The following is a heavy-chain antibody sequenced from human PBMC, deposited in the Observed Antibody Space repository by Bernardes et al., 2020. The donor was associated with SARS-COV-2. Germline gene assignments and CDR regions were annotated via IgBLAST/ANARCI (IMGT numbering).Heavy chain of an antibody. D-gene: IGHD4-17*01. CDR3: ARPYGGNSAAFDI. J-gene: IGHJ3*02. CDR2: VSYSGSA. CDR1: GGSLTSSGHY. V-gene: IGHV4-39*01. Sequence: SETLSLTCTVSGGSLTSSGHYWGWIRQSPAKGLEWIGSVSYSGSAYYIPSLKSRVTISVDTSENQFSLKLSAVSAADTGVYYWARPYGGNSAAFDIWGRGTMVTVSS.